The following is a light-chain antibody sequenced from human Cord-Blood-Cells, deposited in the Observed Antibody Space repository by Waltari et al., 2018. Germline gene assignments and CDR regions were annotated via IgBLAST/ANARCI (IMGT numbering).Light chain of an antibody. CDR3: QSYDSSLSGWV. Sequence: QSVLTQPPSVSGAPGQRVTISCTGSSPNIGAGYDVQWYQHLPGTAPKLLIYGNSNRPSGVPDRFSGSKSGTSSSLAITGLQAEDEADYYCQSYDSSLSGWVFGGGTKLTVL. CDR1: SPNIGAGYD. CDR2: GNS. V-gene: IGLV1-40*01. J-gene: IGLJ3*02.